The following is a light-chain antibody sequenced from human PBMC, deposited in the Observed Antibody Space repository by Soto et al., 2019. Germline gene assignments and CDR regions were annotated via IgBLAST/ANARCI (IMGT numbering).Light chain of an antibody. CDR2: EAS. V-gene: IGLV2-14*01. CDR3: SSYTSSSTLV. Sequence: QSALTQPASVSGSPGQSITISCTGTSSDVGGHNYVSWYQQHPGKAPKLMIYEASNQPSGVSNRFSGSKSGNTASLTISGPQHEDEVDYYRSSYTSSSTLVFGGGTMLTVL. CDR1: SSDVGGHNY. J-gene: IGLJ2*01.